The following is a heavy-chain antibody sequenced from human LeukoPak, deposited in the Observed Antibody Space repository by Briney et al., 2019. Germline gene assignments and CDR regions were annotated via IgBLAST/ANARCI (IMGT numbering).Heavy chain of an antibody. D-gene: IGHD6-13*01. Sequence: SETLSLTCTVSGGSISSGSYHWSWIRQPAGKGLEWIGRIYTSGSTNYNPSLKSRVTVSVDTSKNQFSLKLSSVTAADTAVYYCARASRGLAYPYYYYMDVWGKGTTVTVSS. CDR1: GGSISSGSYH. V-gene: IGHV4-61*02. CDR3: ARASRGLAYPYYYYMDV. J-gene: IGHJ6*03. CDR2: IYTSGST.